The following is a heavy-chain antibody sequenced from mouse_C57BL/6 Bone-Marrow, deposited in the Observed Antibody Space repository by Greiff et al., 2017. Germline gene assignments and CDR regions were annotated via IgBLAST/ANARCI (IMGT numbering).Heavy chain of an antibody. CDR1: GYTFTSSW. D-gene: IGHD4-1*01. CDR3: ARRLGQDY. Sequence: QVQLQQSGAELVRPGSSVKLSCKASGYTFTSSWMDWVKQRPGQGLEWIGNIYPSDSETHYNQKFKDKATLTADKSSSTAYMQLSSLPSEDSAVYYCARRLGQDYWGQGTTLTVSS. V-gene: IGHV1-61*01. CDR2: IYPSDSET. J-gene: IGHJ2*01.